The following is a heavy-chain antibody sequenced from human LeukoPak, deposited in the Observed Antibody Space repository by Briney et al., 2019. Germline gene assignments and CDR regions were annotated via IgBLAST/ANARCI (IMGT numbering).Heavy chain of an antibody. Sequence: SETLSLTCTVSGGSISSYYWGWIRKPPWKGLEWIGYIYYSGSTNYNPSLKSRVTISVDTSKNQFSLNLNSVTAADTAVYYCARDAGGLWYLDYWGQGTLVTVSS. CDR2: IYYSGST. V-gene: IGHV4-59*01. D-gene: IGHD2-21*01. CDR3: ARDAGGLWYLDY. CDR1: GGSISSYY. J-gene: IGHJ4*02.